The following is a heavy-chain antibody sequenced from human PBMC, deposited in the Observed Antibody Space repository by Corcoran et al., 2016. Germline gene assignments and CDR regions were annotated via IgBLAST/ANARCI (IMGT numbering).Heavy chain of an antibody. J-gene: IGHJ4*02. CDR1: GFLFITYW. Sequence: EVQLVESGGGLVQPGGSLRLSCAASGFLFITYWMNWVRPAPGKGLEWVANIKGGENKKYYVDSVKGRLTISRDNTKNSVYLQMNSLRVEDTAVYYCARSSWHDHWGQGTLVTVSS. D-gene: IGHD6-13*01. CDR3: ARSSWHDH. CDR2: IKGGENKK. V-gene: IGHV3-7*01.